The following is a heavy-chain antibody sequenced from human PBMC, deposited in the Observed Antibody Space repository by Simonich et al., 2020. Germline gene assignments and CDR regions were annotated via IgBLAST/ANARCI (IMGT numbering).Heavy chain of an antibody. CDR1: GFTFSRDW. CDR2: IKQDGSEK. CDR3: ARDGLGTAYYYYMDV. Sequence: EVQLVESGGGLVQPGGSLRLSCAASGFTFSRDWMSWVRQAPGKGREWVANIKQDGSEKYYVDSVKVRFTIARDNAKNSLYLQMNSLRAEDTAVYYCARDGLGTAYYYYMDVWGKGTTVTVSS. J-gene: IGHJ6*03. V-gene: IGHV3-7*01. D-gene: IGHD7-27*01.